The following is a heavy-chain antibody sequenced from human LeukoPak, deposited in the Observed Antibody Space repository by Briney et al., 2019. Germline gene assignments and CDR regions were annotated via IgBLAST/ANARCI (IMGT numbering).Heavy chain of an antibody. CDR2: INHSGST. D-gene: IGHD3-10*01. Sequence: SETLSLTCAVYGGSFSGYYWSWIRQPPGKGLEWIGEINHSGSTNYNPSLKSRVTISVDTFKNQFSLKLSSVTAADTAVYYCAITMVRGAYFDYWGQGTLVTVSS. CDR3: AITMVRGAYFDY. CDR1: GGSFSGYY. V-gene: IGHV4-34*01. J-gene: IGHJ4*02.